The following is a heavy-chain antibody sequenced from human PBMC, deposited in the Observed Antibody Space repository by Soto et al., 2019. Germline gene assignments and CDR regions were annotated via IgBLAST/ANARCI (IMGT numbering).Heavy chain of an antibody. V-gene: IGHV1-18*01. CDR3: AGGRYGDY. CDR2: ISAHNGNT. D-gene: IGHD1-1*01. J-gene: IGHJ4*02. Sequence: LEQSGAEVKKPGASVKVSCKGSGYGFTTYGITWVRQAPGQGLEWMAWISAHNGNTNYAQKLQGRVTVTRDTSTSTAYMELRSLRSDDTAVYYCAGGRYGDYWGEGALVTVSS. CDR1: GYGFTTYG.